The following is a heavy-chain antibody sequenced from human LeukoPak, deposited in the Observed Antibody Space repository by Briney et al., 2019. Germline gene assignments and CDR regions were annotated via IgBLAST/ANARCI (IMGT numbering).Heavy chain of an antibody. J-gene: IGHJ4*02. Sequence: ASVKVSCKASGYTFTSYAMHWVRQAPGQRLEWMGWINAGNGNTKYSQKFQGRVTITRDTSASTAYMELSSLRSEDTAVYYCARRQGIAAAGTLDYWGQGTLVTVSS. V-gene: IGHV1-3*01. CDR2: INAGNGNT. CDR1: GYTFTSYA. CDR3: ARRQGIAAAGTLDY. D-gene: IGHD6-13*01.